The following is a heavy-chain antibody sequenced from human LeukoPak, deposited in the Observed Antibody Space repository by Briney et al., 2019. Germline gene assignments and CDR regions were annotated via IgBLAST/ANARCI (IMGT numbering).Heavy chain of an antibody. D-gene: IGHD6-13*01. J-gene: IGHJ3*02. Sequence: GASVKVSCKACGYTFTSYGISWVRQAPGQGLEWMGWISAYNGNTNYAQKLQGRVTMTTDTSTSTAYMELRSLRSDDTAVYYCATDGSIAAAGTGGAFDIRGQGTMVTVSS. CDR2: ISAYNGNT. CDR3: ATDGSIAAAGTGGAFDI. V-gene: IGHV1-18*01. CDR1: GYTFTSYG.